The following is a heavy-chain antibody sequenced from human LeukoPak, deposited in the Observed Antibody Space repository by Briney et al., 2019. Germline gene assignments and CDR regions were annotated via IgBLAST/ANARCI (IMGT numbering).Heavy chain of an antibody. Sequence: GGSLRLSCAGSGFTFSSYAMSWVRQAPGKGLVWVSGINTDGTTTSYADSVKGRFTISRDNAKNTLYLQMNSLRADDTAMYYCATSRSFDYWGQGTLVTVSS. CDR2: INTDGTTT. CDR3: ATSRSFDY. CDR1: GFTFSSYA. J-gene: IGHJ4*02. V-gene: IGHV3-74*01. D-gene: IGHD3-16*01.